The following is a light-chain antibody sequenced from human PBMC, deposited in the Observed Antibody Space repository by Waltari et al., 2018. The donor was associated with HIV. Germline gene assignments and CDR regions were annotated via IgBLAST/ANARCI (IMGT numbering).Light chain of an antibody. J-gene: IGLJ2*01. V-gene: IGLV1-47*01. CDR3: ATWDDRLSGVL. Sequence: QSVLAQPPSASGTPGQRVTISGSGSSSNIGDNYVYWYQQIPGTTPKLLIYRDNQWPSGVPDRFSGSKSGTSASLAISGLRSEDEAIYFCATWDDRLSGVLFGGGTKLTVL. CDR1: SSNIGDNY. CDR2: RDN.